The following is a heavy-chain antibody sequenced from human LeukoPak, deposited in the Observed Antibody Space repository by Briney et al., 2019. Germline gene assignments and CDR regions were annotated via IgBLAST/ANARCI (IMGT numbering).Heavy chain of an antibody. CDR3: ASVDRNYYGSGSQIDYSYGMDV. Sequence: ASVKVSCKVSGYTLTELSMHWVRQAPGKGLEWVGGFDPEDGETIYAQKFQGRVTMTEDTSTDTAYMELSSLRSEDTAVYHCASVDRNYYGSGSQIDYSYGMDVWGQGTTVTVSS. V-gene: IGHV1-24*01. J-gene: IGHJ6*02. CDR1: GYTLTELS. CDR2: FDPEDGET. D-gene: IGHD3-10*01.